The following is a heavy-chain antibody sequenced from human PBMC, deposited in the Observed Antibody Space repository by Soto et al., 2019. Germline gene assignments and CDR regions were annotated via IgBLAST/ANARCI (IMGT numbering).Heavy chain of an antibody. V-gene: IGHV3-21*01. CDR2: ISSSSSYI. CDR3: ARVLYGDYWYFDL. J-gene: IGHJ2*01. Sequence: EVQLVESGGGLVKPGGSLRLSCAASGFTFSSYSMNWVRQAPGKGLEWVSSISSSSSYIYYADSVKGRFTISRDNAKNSLYLQMNSLRAEDTAVYYCARVLYGDYWYFDLWGRGTLVTVSS. CDR1: GFTFSSYS. D-gene: IGHD3-3*01.